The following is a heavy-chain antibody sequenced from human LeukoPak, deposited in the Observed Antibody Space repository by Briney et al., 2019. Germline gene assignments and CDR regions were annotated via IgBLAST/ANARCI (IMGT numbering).Heavy chain of an antibody. CDR3: ARELWSRMSYYYGMDV. CDR2: AYYRSKWYN. D-gene: IGHD5-18*01. J-gene: IGHJ6*04. CDR1: GDRVSSNSAA. V-gene: IGHV6-1*01. Sequence: SQTLSLTCAISGDRVSSNSAAWNWIRQSPSRGLEWLGRAYYRSKWYNDYAVSVKSRITINPDTSKNQFSLQLNSVTPEDTAVYYCARELWSRMSYYYGMDVWGKGTTVTVSS.